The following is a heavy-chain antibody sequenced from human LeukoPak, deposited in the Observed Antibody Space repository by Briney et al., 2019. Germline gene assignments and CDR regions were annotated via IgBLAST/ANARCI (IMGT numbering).Heavy chain of an antibody. D-gene: IGHD2/OR15-2a*01. Sequence: ASVKVSCKASGHNFTGYYMHWVRQATGQGHAWMGWINPNSGGTNYAPKFQGRVTMTRDTSISTAYMELSRLRSDDTAVYSCARVFITLYASGDGGDWFDPWGQGTLVTVSS. J-gene: IGHJ5*02. V-gene: IGHV1-2*02. CDR3: ARVFITLYASGDGGDWFDP. CDR1: GHNFTGYY. CDR2: INPNSGGT.